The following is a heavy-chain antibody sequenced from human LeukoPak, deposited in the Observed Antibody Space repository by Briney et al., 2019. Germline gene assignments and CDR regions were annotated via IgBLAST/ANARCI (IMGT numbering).Heavy chain of an antibody. D-gene: IGHD3-22*01. Sequence: ASVKVSCKASGYTFTSYYMHWVRQAPGQGLEWMGIINPSGGSTSYAQKFQGRVTMTRDTSTSIVYMELSSLRSEDTAVYYCARDQVYYYDSSVYYWDYWGQGTLVTVSS. V-gene: IGHV1-46*01. CDR1: GYTFTSYY. J-gene: IGHJ4*02. CDR2: INPSGGST. CDR3: ARDQVYYYDSSVYYWDY.